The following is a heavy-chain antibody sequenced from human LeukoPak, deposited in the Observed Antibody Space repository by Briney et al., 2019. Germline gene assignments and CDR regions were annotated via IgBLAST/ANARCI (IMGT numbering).Heavy chain of an antibody. CDR1: GGSFSGYY. Sequence: SETLSLTGAVYGGSFSGYYWSWIRQPPGKGLEWIGEINHSGSTNYNPSLKSRVTISVDTSKNQFSLKLSSVTAADTAVYYCARELPDNAFDIWGQGTMVTVSS. D-gene: IGHD1-14*01. CDR3: ARELPDNAFDI. CDR2: INHSGST. J-gene: IGHJ3*02. V-gene: IGHV4-34*01.